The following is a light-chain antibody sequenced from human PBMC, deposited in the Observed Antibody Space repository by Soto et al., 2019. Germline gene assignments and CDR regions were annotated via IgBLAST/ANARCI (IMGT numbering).Light chain of an antibody. V-gene: IGKV1-9*01. CDR3: QQYDRLPIT. Sequence: DIQLTQSPSFLFASVGDRVTITGRASQGISSYLAWYQQKPGKAPKILIYAASTLQSGVPSRFRGSGSGTEFTLTISRLQPEDFGVFYCQQYDRLPITFGQGTRLEIK. CDR2: AAS. J-gene: IGKJ5*01. CDR1: QGISSY.